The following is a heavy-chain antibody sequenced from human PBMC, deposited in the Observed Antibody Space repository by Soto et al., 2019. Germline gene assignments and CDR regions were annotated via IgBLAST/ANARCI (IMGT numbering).Heavy chain of an antibody. Sequence: QVHLQESGPGLVKPSGTLFLTCVVSGDSIGRTNWWTWVRQSPGKGLEWIGEIYYSGSGNYNPSLKSRVTISVDKSKNEVYLRMRSVTAADTALYYCARIQRRAAAAGVIDYWGQGALVTVSS. CDR3: ARIQRRAAAAGVIDY. CDR2: IYYSGSG. CDR1: GDSIGRTNW. D-gene: IGHD6-13*01. V-gene: IGHV4-4*02. J-gene: IGHJ4*02.